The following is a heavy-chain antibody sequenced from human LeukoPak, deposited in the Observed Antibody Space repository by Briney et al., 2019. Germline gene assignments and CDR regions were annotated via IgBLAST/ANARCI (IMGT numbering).Heavy chain of an antibody. CDR3: ARESKSYDGSGFYHDY. V-gene: IGHV4-4*07. Sequence: PSETLSLTCSVSGGSIRNYFWSWIRQPAGKGLEWIGRIYTSGSTDYNPSLRSRVTMSVDTSRNQFSLRLTSMTAADTAVYYCARESKSYDGSGFYHDYWGQGTLVAVSS. CDR2: IYTSGST. D-gene: IGHD3-22*01. CDR1: GGSIRNYF. J-gene: IGHJ4*02.